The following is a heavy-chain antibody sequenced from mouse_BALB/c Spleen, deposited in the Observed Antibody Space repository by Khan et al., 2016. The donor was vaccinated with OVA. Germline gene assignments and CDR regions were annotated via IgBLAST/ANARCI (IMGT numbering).Heavy chain of an antibody. CDR1: GFSLTNYG. Sequence: QVQLKQSGPGLVQPSQSLSITCTVSGFSLTNYGVHWVRQSPGKGLEWLGMIWSGGSTDYNATFISRLSISKDNSKSQVVFKMNSLQVNDTAIYXCARNRNGYFDYWGQGTTLTVSS. J-gene: IGHJ2*01. CDR2: IWSGGST. CDR3: ARNRNGYFDY. D-gene: IGHD1-1*02. V-gene: IGHV2-2*02.